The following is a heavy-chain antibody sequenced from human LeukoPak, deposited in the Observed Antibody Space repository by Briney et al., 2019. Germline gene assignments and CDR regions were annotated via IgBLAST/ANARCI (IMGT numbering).Heavy chain of an antibody. V-gene: IGHV4-61*01. D-gene: IGHD3-16*01. CDR2: IYYSGST. CDR3: ASQGLGNYYYYGMDV. CDR1: GGSVSSGSYY. Sequence: SEILCLTCTLPGGSVSSGSYYWSWIRQPPGKGLEWIGYIYYSGSTNYNPSLKSRVTISVDTSKNQFSLKMSSVTAADTAVYYCASQGLGNYYYYGMDVWGQGTTVTVSS. J-gene: IGHJ6*02.